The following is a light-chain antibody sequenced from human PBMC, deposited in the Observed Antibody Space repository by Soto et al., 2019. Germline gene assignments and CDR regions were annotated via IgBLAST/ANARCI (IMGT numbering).Light chain of an antibody. CDR3: QQYNIYWT. Sequence: DIQMTQSPSTLSASVGDRVTITCRASQSISSWLAWYQQKPGKAPNLLIYKASSLESGVPSRFRGSGSGTEFTLTISSLQPDDFATYYCQQYNIYWTFGQGTKVEIK. CDR1: QSISSW. J-gene: IGKJ1*01. CDR2: KAS. V-gene: IGKV1-5*03.